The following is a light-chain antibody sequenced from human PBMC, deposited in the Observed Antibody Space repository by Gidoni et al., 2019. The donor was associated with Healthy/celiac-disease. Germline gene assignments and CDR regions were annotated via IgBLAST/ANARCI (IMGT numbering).Light chain of an antibody. Sequence: AIRMTQSPSSFSASKGDRVTITCRASQCISSYLAWYQQKPGKAPKLLIYAASTLQSGVPSRFSGSGSGTDFTLTISGLQSEDFATYYCQQYYSYPLAFGQGTKVEIK. CDR1: QCISSY. CDR3: QQYYSYPLA. V-gene: IGKV1-8*01. J-gene: IGKJ1*01. CDR2: AAS.